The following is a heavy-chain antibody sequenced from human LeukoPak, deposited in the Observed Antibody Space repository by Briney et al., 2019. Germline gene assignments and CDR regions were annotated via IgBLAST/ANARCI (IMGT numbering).Heavy chain of an antibody. Sequence: GGSLRLSCAASGFTFSSYAMSWVRQAPGKGLEWVSAISGSGGSTYYAVSVKGRFTISRDNSKNTLYLQMNSLRAEDTAVYYCANSPIAVAGMGYWGQGTLVTVSS. J-gene: IGHJ4*02. D-gene: IGHD6-19*01. V-gene: IGHV3-23*01. CDR2: ISGSGGST. CDR3: ANSPIAVAGMGY. CDR1: GFTFSSYA.